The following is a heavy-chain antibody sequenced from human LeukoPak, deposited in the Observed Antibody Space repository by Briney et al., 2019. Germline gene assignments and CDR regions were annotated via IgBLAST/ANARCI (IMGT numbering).Heavy chain of an antibody. Sequence: GGSLRLSCAASGFTFSSYAMSWVRQAPGKGLEWVSVISGSGDSTYYADSVEGRCTSSRDNSKDALYLQMNSLRAEDTAVYYCARVGYSGYDYDYWGQGTLVTVSS. CDR1: GFTFSSYA. D-gene: IGHD5-12*01. J-gene: IGHJ4*02. CDR2: ISGSGDST. CDR3: ARVGYSGYDYDY. V-gene: IGHV3-23*01.